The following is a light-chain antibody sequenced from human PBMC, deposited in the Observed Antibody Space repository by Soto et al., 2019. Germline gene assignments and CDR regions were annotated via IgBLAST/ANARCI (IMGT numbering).Light chain of an antibody. J-gene: IGKJ2*01. V-gene: IGKV3-11*01. CDR1: QDVSVS. Sequence: IVLTQSPDTLSLSPGAGATLSCRASQDVSVSLAWYQQRPGQAPRLIIHDASNRAAGIPARFSAYGSGTDFTLISGSLEPEDSALYYCQQRGSWPYTFGQGTKVEIQ. CDR3: QQRGSWPYT. CDR2: DAS.